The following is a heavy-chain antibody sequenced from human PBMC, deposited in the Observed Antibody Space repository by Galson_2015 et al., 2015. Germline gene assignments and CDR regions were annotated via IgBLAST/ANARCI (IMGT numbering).Heavy chain of an antibody. Sequence: SLRLSCAASGFTVSDKYMNWVRQAPGKGLEWVSAIYSDSSTYYADSAKGRFTISRDKSKNTLYLQMNSLRAEDTAVYYCARRQSNNWYIDLRGRGTLVTVSS. CDR1: GFTVSDKY. V-gene: IGHV3-53*01. D-gene: IGHD2/OR15-2a*01. CDR3: ARRQSNNWYIDL. J-gene: IGHJ2*01. CDR2: IYSDSST.